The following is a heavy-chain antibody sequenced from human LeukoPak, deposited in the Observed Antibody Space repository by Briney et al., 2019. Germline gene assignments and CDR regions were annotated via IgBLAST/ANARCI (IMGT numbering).Heavy chain of an antibody. Sequence: PGGSLRLSCAASGSLISGSAMHWVRQVTGKGLQWIGRVRSKENDYATSYGASMEGRFTISRDDSKNTAYLQISSLKTEDTAVYYCAWAGGNLFLLDYWGQGTLVTVSS. J-gene: IGHJ4*02. V-gene: IGHV3-73*01. CDR1: GSLISGSA. CDR2: VRSKENDYAT. CDR3: AWAGGNLFLLDY. D-gene: IGHD4-23*01.